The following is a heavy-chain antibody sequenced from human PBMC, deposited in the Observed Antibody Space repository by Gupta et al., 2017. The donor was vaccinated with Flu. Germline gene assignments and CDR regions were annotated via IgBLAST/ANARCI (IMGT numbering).Heavy chain of an antibody. D-gene: IGHD3-9*01. CDR3: ARRGKTGYDNWFDP. CDR2: IFYTGST. Sequence: IRQHPGKGLEWIGSIFYTGSTSYSPSLKSRVTISVDTSKNQFSLKLSSVTAADTAVYYCARRGKTGYDNWFDPWGQGTLVTVSS. V-gene: IGHV4-39*01. J-gene: IGHJ5*02.